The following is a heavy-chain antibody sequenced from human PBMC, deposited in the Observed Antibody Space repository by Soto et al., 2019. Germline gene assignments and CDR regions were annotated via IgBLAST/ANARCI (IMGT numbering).Heavy chain of an antibody. CDR3: ARLGERLLSSFDY. V-gene: IGHV4-30-4*01. CDR1: GGSISSGDYY. D-gene: IGHD2-21*02. J-gene: IGHJ4*02. Sequence: SETLSLTCTVSGGSISSGDYYWSWIRQPPGKGLEWIGYIYYSGSTYYNPSLKSRVTISVDTSKNQFSLKLSSVTAADTAVYYCARLGERLLSSFDYWGQGTLVTVSS. CDR2: IYYSGST.